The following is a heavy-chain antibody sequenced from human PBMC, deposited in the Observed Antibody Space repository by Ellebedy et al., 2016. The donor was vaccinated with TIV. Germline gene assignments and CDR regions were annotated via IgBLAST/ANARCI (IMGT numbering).Heavy chain of an antibody. J-gene: IGHJ4*02. CDR1: GFIFDDYA. CDR3: VKDGRGSGYYFDA. Sequence: PGGSLRLSCVASGFIFDDYAMHWVRQAPGTGLEWVSGITWNSGGLGYADSVKGRFTISRDNANTSVYLEMNDLRPDDTGVYYCVKDGRGSGYYFDAWGPGTPVTVSS. CDR2: ITWNSGGL. D-gene: IGHD3-10*01. V-gene: IGHV3-9*01.